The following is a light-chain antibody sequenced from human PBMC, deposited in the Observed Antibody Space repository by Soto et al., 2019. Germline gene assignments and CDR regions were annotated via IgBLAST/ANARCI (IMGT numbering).Light chain of an antibody. CDR1: SSNIGGNS. CDR3: GSWDSRVSAHV. CDR2: DDN. V-gene: IGLV1-51*01. Sequence: QSVLTQPPSVSAAPGQKVTISCSRGSSNIGGNSVSLYQQLPGTAPKLLIYDDNKRPSGIPGRFSGSKSGTSATLGITGFQTGEEADYYCGSWDSRVSAHVFGTGTKVTV. J-gene: IGLJ1*01.